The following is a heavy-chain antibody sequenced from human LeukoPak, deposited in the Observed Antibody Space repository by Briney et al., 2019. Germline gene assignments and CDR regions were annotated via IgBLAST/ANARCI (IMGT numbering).Heavy chain of an antibody. CDR1: GYSFTSYW. V-gene: IGHV5-51*01. J-gene: IGHJ4*02. D-gene: IGHD6-19*01. CDR2: IYPGDSDT. Sequence: GESLKISYKGSGYSFTSYWIGWVRQMPGKGLEWMGVIYPGDSDTRYSPSFQGQVTISADKSISTAYLQWSSLKASDTAMYYCARHIAVAGFDYWRQGTLVTVSS. CDR3: ARHIAVAGFDY.